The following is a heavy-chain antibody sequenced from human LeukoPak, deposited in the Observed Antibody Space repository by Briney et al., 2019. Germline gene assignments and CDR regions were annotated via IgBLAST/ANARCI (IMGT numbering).Heavy chain of an antibody. D-gene: IGHD6-19*01. V-gene: IGHV3-48*03. Sequence: PGGSLRLSCAASGFSVSSYEMNWVRQAPGKGLEWVAYISNSGSSIYYADSVKGRFTISRDNAKNSLYLQMNSLRAEDTAIYYCAREGRIASGWHDFDYWGQGTLVTVSS. CDR3: AREGRIASGWHDFDY. CDR1: GFSVSSYE. J-gene: IGHJ4*02. CDR2: ISNSGSSI.